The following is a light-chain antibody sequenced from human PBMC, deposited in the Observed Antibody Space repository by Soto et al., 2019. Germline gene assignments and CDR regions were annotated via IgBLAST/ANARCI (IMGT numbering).Light chain of an antibody. V-gene: IGKV1D-12*01. J-gene: IGKJ4*01. Sequence: DIQITQSPYSVSASLGDRVTITCRASQVISSWVSWYQQKPCNPPKLLIYAASILDSGLSPTFSGSGPWTDFTLTISSLQPADSASSHRKQANSFLSPYGG. CDR3: KQANSFLSP. CDR2: AAS. CDR1: QVISSW.